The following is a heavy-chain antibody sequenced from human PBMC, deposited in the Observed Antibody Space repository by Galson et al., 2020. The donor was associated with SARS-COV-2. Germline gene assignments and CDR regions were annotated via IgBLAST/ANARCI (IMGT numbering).Heavy chain of an antibody. D-gene: IGHD2-2*01. Sequence: SETLSLTCTVSGGSVSSGSYYWSWIRQPPGKGLEWIGYIYYSGSTNYNPSLKSRVTISVDTSKNQFSLKLSSVTAADTAVYYCAGDCSSTSCYSDYWGQGTLVTVSS. V-gene: IGHV4-61*01. J-gene: IGHJ4*02. CDR3: AGDCSSTSCYSDY. CDR1: GGSVSSGSYY. CDR2: IYYSGST.